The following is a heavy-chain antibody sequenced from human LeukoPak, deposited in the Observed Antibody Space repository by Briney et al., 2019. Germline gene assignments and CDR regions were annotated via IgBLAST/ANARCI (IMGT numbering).Heavy chain of an antibody. CDR3: AKLRSDSRSAFDI. J-gene: IGHJ3*02. D-gene: IGHD2-21*02. Sequence: PGRSLRLSCAASGFTFSSYGMHWVRQAPGKGLEWVAVIWYGGSNKYYADSVKGRFTISRDNSKNTLYLQMNSLRAEDTAVYYCAKLRSDSRSAFDIWGQGTMVTVSS. CDR1: GFTFSSYG. CDR2: IWYGGSNK. V-gene: IGHV3-30*18.